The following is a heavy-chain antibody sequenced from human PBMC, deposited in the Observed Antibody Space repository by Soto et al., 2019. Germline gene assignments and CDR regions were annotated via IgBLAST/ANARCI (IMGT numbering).Heavy chain of an antibody. CDR1: GSTFSSYA. CDR2: IIPIFGTA. J-gene: IGHJ6*02. V-gene: IGHV1-69*01. Sequence: VKVSCKASGSTFSSYAISWVRQAPGQGLEWMGGIIPIFGTANYAQKFQGRVTITADESTSTAYMELSSLRSEDTAVYYCARDIVLVPAAMPYDYYYGMDVWGQGTTVTVSS. D-gene: IGHD2-2*01. CDR3: ARDIVLVPAAMPYDYYYGMDV.